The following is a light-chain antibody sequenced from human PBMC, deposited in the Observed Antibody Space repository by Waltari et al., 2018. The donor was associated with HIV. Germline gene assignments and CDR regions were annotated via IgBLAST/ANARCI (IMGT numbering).Light chain of an antibody. CDR2: KAS. J-gene: IGKJ2*01. V-gene: IGKV1-5*03. CDR3: QQYSRPMYT. Sequence: DIQMTQSPSTLSASVGDRVTITCRASQTISVWLAWYQQKPGKAPKLLIYKASSLESGVPSRFSGSGSGTEFTLTISSLHPDDFATYYCQQYSRPMYTFGQGTKQEIK. CDR1: QTISVW.